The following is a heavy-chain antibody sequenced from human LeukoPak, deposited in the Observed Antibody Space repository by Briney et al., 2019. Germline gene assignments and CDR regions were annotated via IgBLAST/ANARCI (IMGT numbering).Heavy chain of an antibody. V-gene: IGHV3-49*03. CDR2: IRHREYGGTA. CDR3: ARERAGDVDY. CDR1: GFNFGVVA. Sequence: PGGSLRLSCATSGFNFGVVAMDWIRQAPGKGLEWVGFIRHREYGGTAEYAASVNGRFAISRDYSKSIVYLQMNDLRTEDTGVYYCARERAGDVDYWGLGTLVTVSS. J-gene: IGHJ4*02.